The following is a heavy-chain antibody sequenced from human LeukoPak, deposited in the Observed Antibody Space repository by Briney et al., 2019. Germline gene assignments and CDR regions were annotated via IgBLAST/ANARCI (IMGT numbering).Heavy chain of an antibody. CDR1: GFTFSSYW. D-gene: IGHD1-26*01. Sequence: GGSLRLSCAASGFTFSSYWMSWVRQAPGKGLEWVAIIKQDGSDKYYVDSVKGRFAISRDNAEKSLYLQMNSLGAEDTAVYYCVRDQDEDRGSTTFDRWGQGTLVTVSS. CDR2: IKQDGSDK. CDR3: VRDQDEDRGSTTFDR. V-gene: IGHV3-7*03. J-gene: IGHJ4*02.